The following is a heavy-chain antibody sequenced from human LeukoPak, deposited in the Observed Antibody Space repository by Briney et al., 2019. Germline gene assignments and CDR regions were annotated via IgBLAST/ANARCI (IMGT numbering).Heavy chain of an antibody. CDR1: GIIFSWFW. CDR3: APHGRDASNDIHYK. Sequence: GGSLRRSCASSGIIFSWFWMHWDRQDPGKGLVWVSHMICNTLGISYADSVKGRFTISRDNAKNTLYLQMNSLKAPHTALYYCAPHGRDASNDIHYKWGQGTLVTVSS. J-gene: IGHJ4*02. V-gene: IGHV3-74*01. CDR2: MICNTLGI. D-gene: IGHD5-24*01.